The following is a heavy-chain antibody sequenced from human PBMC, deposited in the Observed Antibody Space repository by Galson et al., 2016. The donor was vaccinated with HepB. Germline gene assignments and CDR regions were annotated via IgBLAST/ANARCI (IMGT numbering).Heavy chain of an antibody. CDR1: GFTFSDYY. CDR3: ARDRWQEGSSWQFDY. D-gene: IGHD6-13*01. V-gene: IGHV3-11*01. J-gene: IGHJ4*02. CDR2: ISSSGSLM. Sequence: SLRLSCAASGFTFSDYYMAWIRQAPGKGLEWVSYISSSGSLMYHADSVEGRFTISRDNAKSSLSLQMNSLRAEDTAVYYCARDRWQEGSSWQFDYWGQGTLVTVSS.